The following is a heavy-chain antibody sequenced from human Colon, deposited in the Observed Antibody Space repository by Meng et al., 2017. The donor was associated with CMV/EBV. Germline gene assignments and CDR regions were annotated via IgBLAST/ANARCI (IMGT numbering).Heavy chain of an antibody. CDR2: LSYDSATK. CDR3: ARENIAVAGTSFDY. V-gene: IGHV3-30*04. Sequence: GGSLRLSCAASGFPFSRFAMHWIRRIPGKGLESVTFLSYDSATKYYADSVKGRFTISRDNSNNLLYLQMDRLRRDDSGIYYCARENIAVAGTSFDYWGPGARVTVSS. J-gene: IGHJ4*02. D-gene: IGHD6-19*01. CDR1: GFPFSRFA.